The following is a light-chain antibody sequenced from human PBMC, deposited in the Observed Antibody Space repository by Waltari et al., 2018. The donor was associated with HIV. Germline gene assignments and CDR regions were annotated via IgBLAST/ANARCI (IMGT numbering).Light chain of an antibody. Sequence: QSALTQPASVSGSPGQSITISCPGTSSDVGSYNLFSWYQQHPGKAPKLMIYEVSKRPSGVSNRFSGSKSGNTASLTISGLQAEDEADYYCCSYAGSSYVFGTGTKVTVL. CDR1: SSDVGSYNL. CDR2: EVS. J-gene: IGLJ1*01. CDR3: CSYAGSSYV. V-gene: IGLV2-23*02.